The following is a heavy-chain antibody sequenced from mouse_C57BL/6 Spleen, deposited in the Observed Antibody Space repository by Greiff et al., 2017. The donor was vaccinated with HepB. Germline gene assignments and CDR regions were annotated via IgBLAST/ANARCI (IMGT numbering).Heavy chain of an antibody. D-gene: IGHD2-4*01. CDR2: IYPGSGST. V-gene: IGHV1-55*01. J-gene: IGHJ1*03. CDR1: GYTFTSYW. CDR3: ARNYDYYWYVDV. Sequence: QVQLQQPGAELVKPGASVQMSCKASGYTFTSYWITWVKQRPGQGLEWIGDIYPGSGSTNYNEKFKSKATLTVDTSSSTAYMQLSSLTSEDSAVYYCARNYDYYWYVDVWGTGTTVTVSS.